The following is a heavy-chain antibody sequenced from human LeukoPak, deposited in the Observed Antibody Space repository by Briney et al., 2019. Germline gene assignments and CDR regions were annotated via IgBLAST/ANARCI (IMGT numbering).Heavy chain of an antibody. Sequence: GGSLRLSCAASGFTFSSYAMSWVRQAPGKGLEWVSAISGSGGSTYYADSVKGRFTISRDNSKSTLYLQMNSLRAEDTAVYYCAKDIASMWELEYWGQGTQVTVSS. CDR1: GFTFSSYA. D-gene: IGHD1-26*01. CDR2: ISGSGGST. CDR3: AKDIASMWELEY. J-gene: IGHJ4*02. V-gene: IGHV3-23*01.